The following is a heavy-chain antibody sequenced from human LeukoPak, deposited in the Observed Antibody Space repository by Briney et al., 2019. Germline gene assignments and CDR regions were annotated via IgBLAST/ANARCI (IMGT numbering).Heavy chain of an antibody. CDR1: GFTFSSYS. D-gene: IGHD3-22*01. CDR2: ISISSSTI. Sequence: GGSLRLSCAASGFTFSSYSMNWVRQAPGKGLEWVSYISISSSTIYYADSVKGRFTISRDNAKNSLYLQMNSLRAEDTAVYYCARDFGIHYYDSSGSPFDYWGQGTLVTVSS. V-gene: IGHV3-48*01. CDR3: ARDFGIHYYDSSGSPFDY. J-gene: IGHJ4*02.